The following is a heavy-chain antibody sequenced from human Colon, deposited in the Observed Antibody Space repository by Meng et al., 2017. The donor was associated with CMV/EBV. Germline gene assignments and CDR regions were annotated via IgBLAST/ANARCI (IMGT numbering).Heavy chain of an antibody. CDR3: AKRVHKMSDGTAAGY. J-gene: IGHJ4*02. D-gene: IGHD2-21*02. CDR2: ILAYGGTT. Sequence: SGFTFNDFAMDWVRQAPGKGLEWVAAILAYGGTTYYADSVKGRFTISRDNSKNTVYLQMTSLRVEDTAVYYCAKRVHKMSDGTAAGYWGQGTLVTVSS. V-gene: IGHV3-23*01. CDR1: GFTFNDFA.